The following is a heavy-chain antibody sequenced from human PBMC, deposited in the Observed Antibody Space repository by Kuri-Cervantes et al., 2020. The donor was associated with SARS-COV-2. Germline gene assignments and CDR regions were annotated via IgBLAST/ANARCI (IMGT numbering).Heavy chain of an antibody. CDR1: GFTFSSYE. J-gene: IGHJ3*02. Sequence: GESLKISCAASGFTFSSYEMNWVRQAPGKGLEWVSYISSSGSTIYYADSVKGRFTISRDNAKNSLYLQMNSLRAEDTAVYYCARDKRYSSGWFRAENGAFDIWGQGTMVTVSS. V-gene: IGHV3-48*03. CDR3: ARDKRYSSGWFRAENGAFDI. D-gene: IGHD6-19*01. CDR2: ISSSGSTI.